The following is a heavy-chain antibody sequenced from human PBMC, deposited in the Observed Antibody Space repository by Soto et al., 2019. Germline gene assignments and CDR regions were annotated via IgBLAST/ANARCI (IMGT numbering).Heavy chain of an antibody. J-gene: IGHJ5*02. CDR2: ISAYNGNT. CDR3: ARGPYDYVWGSYRPGFDP. D-gene: IGHD3-16*02. V-gene: IGHV1-18*04. Sequence: QVQLVQSGAEVKKPGASVKVSCKASGYTFTSYGISWVRQAPGQGLEWMGWISAYNGNTNYAQKRQVRVTMTTQTSTSTACLDLRSLRSDDTAVYYCARGPYDYVWGSYRPGFDPWGQGPLVTVSS. CDR1: GYTFTSYG.